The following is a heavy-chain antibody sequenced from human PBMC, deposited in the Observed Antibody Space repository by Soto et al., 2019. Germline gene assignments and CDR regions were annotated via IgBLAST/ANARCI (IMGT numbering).Heavy chain of an antibody. Sequence: PSETLSLTCAVYGGSFSGYYWSGIRQPPGKGLEWIGEINHSGSTNYNPSLKSRVTISVDTSKNQFSLKLSSVTAADTAVYYCARDGIAAAGRTGYMDVWGKGTTVTVSS. CDR2: INHSGST. CDR3: ARDGIAAAGRTGYMDV. J-gene: IGHJ6*03. D-gene: IGHD6-13*01. CDR1: GGSFSGYY. V-gene: IGHV4-34*01.